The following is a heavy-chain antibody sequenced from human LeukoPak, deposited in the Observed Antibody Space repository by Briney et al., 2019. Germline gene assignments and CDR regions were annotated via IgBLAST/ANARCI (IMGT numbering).Heavy chain of an antibody. Sequence: GGSLRLSCAASGFTFTNYAMSWVRQAPGKGLEWVSAISGSGVSTYYADSVKGRFTISRDNSKNTLYLQMNSLRAEDTAVYYCAKDKGSSPLSYYGMDVWGQGTTVTVSS. D-gene: IGHD6-13*01. CDR1: GFTFTNYA. CDR2: ISGSGVST. CDR3: AKDKGSSPLSYYGMDV. V-gene: IGHV3-23*01. J-gene: IGHJ6*02.